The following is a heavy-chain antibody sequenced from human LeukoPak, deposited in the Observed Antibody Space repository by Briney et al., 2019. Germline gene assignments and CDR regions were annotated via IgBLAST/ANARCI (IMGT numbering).Heavy chain of an antibody. Sequence: VGSLRLSSAASVVSLRVHYMDWVRQAPGKGLGWGGRTRNKADSYTTVYAASVNGRFTISRDDSKSCLCLQMNSLKTEDTAVYYCTRGGLYGGSSAFDYWGQGTLVTVSS. CDR2: TRNKADSYTT. D-gene: IGHD4-23*01. CDR1: VVSLRVHY. J-gene: IGHJ4*02. V-gene: IGHV3-72*01. CDR3: TRGGLYGGSSAFDY.